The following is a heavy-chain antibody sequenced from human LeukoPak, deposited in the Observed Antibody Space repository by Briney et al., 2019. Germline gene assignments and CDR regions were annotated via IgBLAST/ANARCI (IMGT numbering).Heavy chain of an antibody. CDR1: GYTFTSYG. CDR2: ISAYNGNT. CDR3: ARDMRDSSSSGGYYGMDV. Sequence: GASVKVSCKASGYTFTSYGISWVRQAPGQGLEWMGWISAYNGNTNYAQKLQGRVTMTTDTSTSTVYMELSSLRSEDTAVYYCARDMRDSSSSGGYYGMDVWGQGTTVTVSS. D-gene: IGHD6-6*01. J-gene: IGHJ6*02. V-gene: IGHV1-18*01.